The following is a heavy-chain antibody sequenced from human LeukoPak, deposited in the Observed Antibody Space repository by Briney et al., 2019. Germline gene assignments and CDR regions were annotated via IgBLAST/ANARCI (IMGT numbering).Heavy chain of an antibody. CDR2: IGDSGTST. V-gene: IGHV3-23*01. Sequence: GGSLRLSCAASGFTFSTSVMSWVRQAPGKGLEWVSTIGDSGTSTYYVDSVKGRFTISRDNSKNTLYLQMNSLRAEDTAVYYCARDQYCTNGVCYPPPFDYWGQGTLVTVSS. J-gene: IGHJ4*02. CDR3: ARDQYCTNGVCYPPPFDY. CDR1: GFTFSTSV. D-gene: IGHD2-8*01.